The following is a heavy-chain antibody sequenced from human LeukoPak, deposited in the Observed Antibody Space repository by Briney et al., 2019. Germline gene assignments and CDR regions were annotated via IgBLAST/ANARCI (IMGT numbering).Heavy chain of an antibody. D-gene: IGHD4-11*01. CDR1: GGSISGGVYY. Sequence: SSETLSLTCTVSGGSISGGVYYWSWIRQHPGKGLEWIGYIYRSGISYYNPSLKSRLSISLDTSKNQFSLRLSSVTAADTAVYFCARGPVRDCSNYWGQGTLVTVSS. CDR2: IYRSGIS. CDR3: ARGPVRDCSNY. V-gene: IGHV4-31*03. J-gene: IGHJ4*02.